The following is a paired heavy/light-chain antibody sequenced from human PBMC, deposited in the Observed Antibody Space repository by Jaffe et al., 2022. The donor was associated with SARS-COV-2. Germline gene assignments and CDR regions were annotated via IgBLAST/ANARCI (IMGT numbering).Heavy chain of an antibody. J-gene: IGHJ2*01. V-gene: IGHV4-39*01. CDR2: ISYSGTT. D-gene: IGHD7-27*01. Sequence: QLQLQESGPGLVKPSETLSLTCTVSGGSISSSSDYWGWIRQPPGKGLEWIGSISYSGTTYDNPSLKSRVTMSVDMSKNQFSLKLTSVTAADTAVYYCARTGDKGTWYFDLWGRGTLVTVSS. CDR3: ARTGDKGTWYFDL. CDR1: GGSISSSSDY.
Light chain of an antibody. CDR2: AAS. V-gene: IGKV1-39*01. J-gene: IGKJ3*01. Sequence: DIQMTQSPSSLSASVGDRVTITCRASQSISSYLNWYQQKPGKAPKILIYAASNLQSGVPSRFSGGGSGTDFTLTITSLQPEDFATYYCQQSYSTPFTFGPGTKVDIK. CDR3: QQSYSTPFT. CDR1: QSISSY.